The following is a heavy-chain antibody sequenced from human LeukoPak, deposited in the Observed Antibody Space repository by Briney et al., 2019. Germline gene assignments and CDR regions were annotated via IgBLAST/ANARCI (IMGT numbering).Heavy chain of an antibody. CDR1: GFTFSSYW. D-gene: IGHD2-2*01. J-gene: IGHJ4*02. Sequence: GGSLRLSCAASGFTFSSYWIPWVRQAPGKGLVWVSHISSDGSSTSYADSVKGRFTISRDNAKNTLYLQMNSLRAEDTAVYYCAIALPPSISTPWKWGQGTPVTVSS. CDR2: ISSDGSST. V-gene: IGHV3-74*01. CDR3: AIALPPSISTPWK.